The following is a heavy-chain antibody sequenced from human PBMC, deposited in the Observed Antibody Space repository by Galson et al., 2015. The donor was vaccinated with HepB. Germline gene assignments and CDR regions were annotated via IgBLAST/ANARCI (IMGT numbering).Heavy chain of an antibody. V-gene: IGHV3-48*01. Sequence: SLRLSCAASGVTIPSYSMNWVRKAPGKGLEWLAYISAGSTTIYYADSVKGRFTISRENAKNFLYLHMNSLRGEDTAVYYCARNPSSYDYYNMDVWGHGTTVTVSS. CDR3: ARNPSSYDYYNMDV. CDR1: GVTIPSYS. CDR2: ISAGSTTI. J-gene: IGHJ6*02.